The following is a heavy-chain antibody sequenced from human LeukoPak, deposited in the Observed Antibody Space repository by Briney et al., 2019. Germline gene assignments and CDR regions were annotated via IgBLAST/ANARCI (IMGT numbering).Heavy chain of an antibody. CDR2: ISGSDGST. Sequence: GGSLRLSCAASGFTISSYGMSWVRQAPGKGLEGVSAISGSDGSTYYADSVKGRFTISRDNSKNTLYLQLNSLRAEDTAVYYCAKEEYSGSLLTLDYWGQGTLVTVSS. CDR3: AKEEYSGSLLTLDY. J-gene: IGHJ4*02. CDR1: GFTISSYG. V-gene: IGHV3-23*01. D-gene: IGHD1-26*01.